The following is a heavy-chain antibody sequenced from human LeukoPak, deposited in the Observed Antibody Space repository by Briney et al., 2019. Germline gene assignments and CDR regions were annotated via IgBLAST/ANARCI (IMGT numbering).Heavy chain of an antibody. V-gene: IGHV4-59*08. CDR2: IYYSGGT. D-gene: IGHD2-15*01. CDR1: GGSISSYY. CDR3: ARLRSGGYCSGGSCPDAFDI. Sequence: SETLSLTCTVPGGSISSYYWSWIRPRPGEGLEWGVYIYYSGGTNYNPSLKSRVTISVDTSKNQFSLKLSSVTAADTAVYYCARLRSGGYCSGGSCPDAFDIWGQGTMVTVSS. J-gene: IGHJ3*02.